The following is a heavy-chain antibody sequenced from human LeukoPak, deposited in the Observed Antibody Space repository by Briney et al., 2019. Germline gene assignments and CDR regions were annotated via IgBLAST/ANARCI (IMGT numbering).Heavy chain of an antibody. Sequence: PGGSLRLSCAASGFTFSSYWMQWVRQAPGKGLVWVSRINSDGGLTSYADSVKGRFTISRDNAKKTLYLQMNSLRAEDTAVYYCARTLYCSNGVCYILDYWGQGTLLTVSS. CDR3: ARTLYCSNGVCYILDY. CDR1: GFTFSSYW. CDR2: INSDGGLT. J-gene: IGHJ4*02. D-gene: IGHD2-8*01. V-gene: IGHV3-74*01.